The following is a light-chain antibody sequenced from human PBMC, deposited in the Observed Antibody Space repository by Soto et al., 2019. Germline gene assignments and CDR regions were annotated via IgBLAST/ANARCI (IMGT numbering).Light chain of an antibody. V-gene: IGKV3-15*01. J-gene: IGKJ5*01. CDR2: GAS. Sequence: EIVMTQSPATLSVSPGERDALSCRASQIVSSNLAWYQQKPGQAPRPLIYGASTRATGIPARFSGSGSGTEFTLTISSLQSEDFAVYYCQQYNNWPPITFGQGTRLEIK. CDR1: QIVSSN. CDR3: QQYNNWPPIT.